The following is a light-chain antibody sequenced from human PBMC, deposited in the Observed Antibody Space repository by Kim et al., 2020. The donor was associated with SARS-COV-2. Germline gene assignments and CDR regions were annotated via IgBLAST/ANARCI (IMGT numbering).Light chain of an antibody. CDR2: SAS. CDR1: QRIRND. V-gene: IGKV1-6*01. Sequence: STSVGDTVTITCRASQRIRNDLGWYQQKPGKAPKLLIYSASSLQSGVPSRFSGSGSGTDFTLTISSLQPEDFATYYCLQDYNYPYTFGQGTKLEI. J-gene: IGKJ2*01. CDR3: LQDYNYPYT.